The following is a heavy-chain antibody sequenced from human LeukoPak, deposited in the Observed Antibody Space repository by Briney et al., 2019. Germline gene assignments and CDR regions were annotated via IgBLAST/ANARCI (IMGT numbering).Heavy chain of an antibody. Sequence: GASVKVSCKASGGTFSSYAISWVRQAPGQGLKWMGGIIPIFGTANYAQKFQGRVTITTDESTSTAYMELSSLRAEDTAVYYCAKDLAAAGGDCFDPWGQGTLVTVSS. J-gene: IGHJ5*02. CDR3: AKDLAAAGGDCFDP. CDR1: GGTFSSYA. D-gene: IGHD6-13*01. CDR2: IIPIFGTA. V-gene: IGHV1-69*05.